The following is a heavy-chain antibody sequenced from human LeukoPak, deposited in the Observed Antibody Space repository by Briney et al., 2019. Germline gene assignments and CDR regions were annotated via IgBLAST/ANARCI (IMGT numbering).Heavy chain of an antibody. Sequence: SETLSLTCAVYGGSFSGYYWSWIRQPPGKGLEWIGEINHSGSTNYNPSLKSRVTISVDTSKNQFSLKLSSVTAADTAVYYCARGRGHYYYFDYWGQGTLVTVSS. CDR1: GGSFSGYY. D-gene: IGHD2-21*02. V-gene: IGHV4-34*01. J-gene: IGHJ4*02. CDR2: INHSGST. CDR3: ARGRGHYYYFDY.